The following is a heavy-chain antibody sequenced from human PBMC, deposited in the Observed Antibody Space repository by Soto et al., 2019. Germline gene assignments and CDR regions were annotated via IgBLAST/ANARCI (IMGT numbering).Heavy chain of an antibody. V-gene: IGHV3-30-3*01. Sequence: GGSLTLSCAASGFTFSNIAMHWVRQAPGKGLEWVAAISYDGTYRPYADFARGRFTISRDNSQKTLYLQMNSLRPEDTALYYCATDRALGATLGAIDFWGQGTLVTVSS. D-gene: IGHD1-26*01. CDR2: ISYDGTYR. CDR1: GFTFSNIA. J-gene: IGHJ4*02. CDR3: ATDRALGATLGAIDF.